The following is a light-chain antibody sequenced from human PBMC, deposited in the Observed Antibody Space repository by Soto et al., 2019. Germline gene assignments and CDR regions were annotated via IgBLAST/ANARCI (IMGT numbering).Light chain of an antibody. CDR2: DAS. CDR3: QQSYSTPH. J-gene: IGKJ5*01. V-gene: IGKV1-5*01. CDR1: QSISSW. Sequence: DSQRTQSPSTLSASVGDRVTITCRASQSISSWLAWYQQKPGKAPKLLIYDASSLESGVPSRFSGSGSGTDFTLTISSLQPEDFATYYCQQSYSTPHFGQGTRLEIK.